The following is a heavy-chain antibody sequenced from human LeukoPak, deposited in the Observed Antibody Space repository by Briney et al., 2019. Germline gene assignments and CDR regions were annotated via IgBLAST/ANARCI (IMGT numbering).Heavy chain of an antibody. Sequence: PGGSLRLSCAASGLTFSSHAMTWVRQAPGKGLEWVSTISGNGGSTFHAESVKGRFTISRDHSKNILYLQMNSLKAEDTAVYYCAKGARKLYHCGGGNCYFDHWGQGTLVTVSS. J-gene: IGHJ4*01. CDR1: GLTFSSHA. CDR2: ISGNGGST. CDR3: AKGARKLYHCGGGNCYFDH. D-gene: IGHD2-15*01. V-gene: IGHV3-23*01.